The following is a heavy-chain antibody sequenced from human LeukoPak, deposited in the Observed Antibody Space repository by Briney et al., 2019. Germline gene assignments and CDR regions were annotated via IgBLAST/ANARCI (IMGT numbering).Heavy chain of an antibody. Sequence: GGSLRLSCAASGFTFDDYAMHWVRQAPGKGLEWVSLISWDGGSTYYADSVKGRFTISRDNSKNTLYLQMNSLRAEDTAVYYCGKDHLQLWWGQGTLVTVSS. CDR1: GFTFDDYA. CDR2: ISWDGGST. J-gene: IGHJ4*02. V-gene: IGHV3-43D*03. CDR3: GKDHLQLW. D-gene: IGHD6-13*01.